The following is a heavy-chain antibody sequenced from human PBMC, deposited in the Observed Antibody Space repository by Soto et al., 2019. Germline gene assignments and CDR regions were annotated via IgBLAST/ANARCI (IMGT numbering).Heavy chain of an antibody. CDR1: GYTFATPW. CDR3: ARPGATAYGMDV. CDR2: IYPADSDT. J-gene: IGHJ6*02. Sequence: GESLKISCKASGYTFATPWIGWVRQMPGKGLEWMGIIYPADSDTRYSPSFQGQVTISADKSINTAYLQWSSLKASDTAMYYCARPGATAYGMDVWGQGTTVTVSS. V-gene: IGHV5-51*01. D-gene: IGHD2-21*01.